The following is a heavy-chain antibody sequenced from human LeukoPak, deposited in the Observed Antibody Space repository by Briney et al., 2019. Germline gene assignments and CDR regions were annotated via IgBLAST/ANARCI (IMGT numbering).Heavy chain of an antibody. CDR2: IYHSGST. Sequence: SETLSLTCAVSGGSISSSNWWSWVRQPPGKGLEWIGEIYHSGSTNYDPSLKSRVTISVDKSKNQFSLKLSSVTAADTAVYYCARDSGYYDSSGYPEYFQHWGQGTLVTVSS. CDR3: ARDSGYYDSSGYPEYFQH. V-gene: IGHV4-4*02. D-gene: IGHD3-22*01. CDR1: GGSISSSNW. J-gene: IGHJ1*01.